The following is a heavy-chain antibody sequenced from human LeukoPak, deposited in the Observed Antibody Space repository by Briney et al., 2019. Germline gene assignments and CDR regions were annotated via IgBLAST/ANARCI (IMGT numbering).Heavy chain of an antibody. CDR1: GGSISSSSYY. D-gene: IGHD3-10*01. CDR3: ARHYYDSGSYHNFDY. V-gene: IGHV4-39*01. J-gene: IGHJ4*02. CDR2: IYYSGST. Sequence: SETLSLTCTVSGGSISSSSYYWGWIRQPPGKGLEWIGSIYYSGSTYYNPSLKSRVTISVDTSKNQFSLKLSSVTAADTAVYYCARHYYDSGSYHNFDYWGQGNLVTVSS.